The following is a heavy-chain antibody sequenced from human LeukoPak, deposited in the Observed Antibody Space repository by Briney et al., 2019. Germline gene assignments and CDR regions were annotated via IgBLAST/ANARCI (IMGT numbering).Heavy chain of an antibody. J-gene: IGHJ6*03. D-gene: IGHD3-9*01. CDR2: IYYSGST. Sequence: SETLSLTCTVSGGSISSYYWSWIRQPPGKGLEWLGYIYYSGSTNYNPSLKSRVTISVDTSKNQFSLKLSSVTAADTAVYYCARTGWDWGCDILTGYYPPGYYYYYMDVWGKGTTVTVSS. CDR3: ARTGWDWGCDILTGYYPPGYYYYYMDV. CDR1: GGSISSYY. V-gene: IGHV4-59*01.